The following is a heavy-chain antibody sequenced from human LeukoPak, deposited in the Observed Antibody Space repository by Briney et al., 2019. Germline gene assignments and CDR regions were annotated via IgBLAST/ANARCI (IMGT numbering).Heavy chain of an antibody. D-gene: IGHD2/OR15-2a*01. CDR1: GFSFMNAW. Sequence: TLGGSLRLSCAASGFSFMNAWMIWVRQAPGKGLEWVGRIKSNADGGTPDYAAPARGRSTISRDDSKNTLYLQMNSLKTEDTAVYYCTTFYHEYSPYWGRGTLVTVSS. V-gene: IGHV3-15*01. CDR2: IKSNADGGTP. CDR3: TTFYHEYSPY. J-gene: IGHJ4*02.